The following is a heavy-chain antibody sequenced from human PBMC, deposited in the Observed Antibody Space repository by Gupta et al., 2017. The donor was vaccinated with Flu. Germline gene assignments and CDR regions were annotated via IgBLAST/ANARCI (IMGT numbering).Heavy chain of an antibody. CDR2: SSGPGTVI. Sequence: EVQLLESGGGLVHPGGSLRLSCAASGFTLSSYAMTWVRQAPGKGLEWVSGSSGPGTVIYNAESVKGRFTTSRDNSKNTLYLQMNSLRAEDTAVYYCAKDWTDGAGTSYHGMDVWGQGTTVTVSS. CDR1: GFTLSSYA. V-gene: IGHV3-23*01. J-gene: IGHJ6*02. D-gene: IGHD6-19*01. CDR3: AKDWTDGAGTSYHGMDV.